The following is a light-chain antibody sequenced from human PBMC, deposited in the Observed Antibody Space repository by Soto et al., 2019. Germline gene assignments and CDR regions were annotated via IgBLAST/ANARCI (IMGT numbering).Light chain of an antibody. CDR3: QHYNRHSGLT. Sequence: EIVLTQSPGTLSLSPGERATLSCRASQSVSSSLAWYQQKPGQAPRLLIYEASNRATGIPARFSGSGSGTEFTLTISSLQPDDFATYYCQHYNRHSGLTFGGGTKVDIK. CDR2: EAS. CDR1: QSVSSS. V-gene: IGKV3-11*01. J-gene: IGKJ4*01.